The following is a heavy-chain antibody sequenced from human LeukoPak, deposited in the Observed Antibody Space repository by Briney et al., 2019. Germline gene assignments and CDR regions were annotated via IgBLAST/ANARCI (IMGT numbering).Heavy chain of an antibody. Sequence: SETLSLTCAVCGVSVNSSQYYWGWIRQPPGKGLEWIGTMYYSGSTYYNPSLKSRLTISVDTSKNQFFLNLISVTAADTAVYFCARHREQYVDFWGQGSLVTVSS. CDR3: ARHREQYVDF. J-gene: IGHJ4*02. D-gene: IGHD1-26*01. CDR1: GVSVNSSQYY. CDR2: MYYSGST. V-gene: IGHV4-39*01.